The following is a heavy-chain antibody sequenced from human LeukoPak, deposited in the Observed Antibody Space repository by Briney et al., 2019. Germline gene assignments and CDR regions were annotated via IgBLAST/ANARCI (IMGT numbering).Heavy chain of an antibody. CDR1: GGSFSGYY. V-gene: IGHV4-59*01. J-gene: IGHJ6*03. CDR3: ASGSYSFYYMDV. Sequence: SETLSLTCAVFGGSFSGYYWSWIRQPPGKGLEWIGYIYYSGSTNYNPSLKSRVTISVDASKNQFSLRLSSVTAADTAVYYCASGSYSFYYMDVWGKGTTVTVSS. CDR2: IYYSGST. D-gene: IGHD1-26*01.